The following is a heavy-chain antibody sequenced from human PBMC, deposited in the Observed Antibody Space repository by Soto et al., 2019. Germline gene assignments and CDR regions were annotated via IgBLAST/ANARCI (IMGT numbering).Heavy chain of an antibody. J-gene: IGHJ4*02. CDR3: AREYCSGTSCSIFEY. CDR1: VYSVSSNSAA. D-gene: IGHD2-2*01. CDR2: TYYRSKWYT. Sequence: SQTLSLTCAISVYSVSSNSAAWNWIIQSPSRGLEWLGRTYYRSKWYTDYAVSVKSRITINPDTSKNQSSLQLNSVTPEDTAVYFCAREYCSGTSCSIFEYWGQGTLVSVSS. V-gene: IGHV6-1*01.